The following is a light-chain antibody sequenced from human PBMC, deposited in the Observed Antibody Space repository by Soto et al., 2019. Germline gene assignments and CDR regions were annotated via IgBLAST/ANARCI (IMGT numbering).Light chain of an antibody. CDR2: LNSDGSH. CDR3: QTWGTGNVV. V-gene: IGLV4-69*01. Sequence: QAVVTQSPSASASLGASVKLTCTLSSGHSSYAIAWHQLQPEKGPRYLMKLNSDGSHSKGDGIPDRFSGSSSGAERYLTISSLQSEDEADYYCQTWGTGNVVFGGGTKVTVL. J-gene: IGLJ2*01. CDR1: SGHSSYA.